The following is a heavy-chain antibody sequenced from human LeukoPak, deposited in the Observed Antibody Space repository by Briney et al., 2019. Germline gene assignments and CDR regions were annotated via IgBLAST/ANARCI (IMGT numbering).Heavy chain of an antibody. CDR2: ISYDGSNK. Sequence: QPGGSLRLSCAASGFTFSSYAMHWVRQAPGKGLEWVAVISYDGSNKYYADSVKGRFTISRDNSKNTLYLQMNSLRAEDTAVYYCARDLSPGTLSWFDPWGQGTLVTVSS. J-gene: IGHJ5*02. D-gene: IGHD1-1*01. CDR3: ARDLSPGTLSWFDP. CDR1: GFTFSSYA. V-gene: IGHV3-30-3*01.